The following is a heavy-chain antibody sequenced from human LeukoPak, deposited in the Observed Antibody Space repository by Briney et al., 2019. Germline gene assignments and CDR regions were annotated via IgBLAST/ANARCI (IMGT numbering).Heavy chain of an antibody. CDR3: TTHGGYSSSPWTGGY. V-gene: IGHV3-15*01. CDR1: GFNFNNAW. J-gene: IGHJ4*02. CDR2: IKSKIDAGTT. Sequence: GGSLRLSCAVSGFNFNNAWMSWVRQAPGKGLEWVGRIKSKIDAGTTDYVAPVKGRFTISRDDSNNTLYLQMNSLKIEDTAVYYCTTHGGYSSSPWTGGYWGQGALVTVS. D-gene: IGHD3-22*01.